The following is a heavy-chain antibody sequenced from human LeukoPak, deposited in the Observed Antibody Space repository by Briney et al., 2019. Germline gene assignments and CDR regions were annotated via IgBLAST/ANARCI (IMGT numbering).Heavy chain of an antibody. D-gene: IGHD3-10*01. CDR2: IKQDGSEK. Sequence: GGSLRLSCAASGFTFTTYWMGWVRQAPGRGLEWVANIKQDGSEKYYGDSVKGRFTISRDNAKNSLSLQMNSLRAEDTAVYYCARPLMYYYGSETYFWFDPWGQGTLVTVSS. CDR3: ARPLMYYYGSETYFWFDP. CDR1: GFTFTTYW. J-gene: IGHJ5*02. V-gene: IGHV3-7*01.